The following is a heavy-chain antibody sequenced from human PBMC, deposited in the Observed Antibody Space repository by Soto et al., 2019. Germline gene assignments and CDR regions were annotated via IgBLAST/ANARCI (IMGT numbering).Heavy chain of an antibody. CDR1: GGSFSGYY. Sequence: QVQLQQWGAGLLKPSETLSLTCAVYGGSFSGYYWSWIRQPPGKGLELIGEINHSGSNNYNPSLKSRVTISVDTSKNQFSLKLSSVTAADTAVYYCARGLGYCSGGSCYWGYWGEGTLVTVSS. CDR2: INHSGSN. J-gene: IGHJ4*02. V-gene: IGHV4-34*01. D-gene: IGHD2-15*01. CDR3: ARGLGYCSGGSCYWGY.